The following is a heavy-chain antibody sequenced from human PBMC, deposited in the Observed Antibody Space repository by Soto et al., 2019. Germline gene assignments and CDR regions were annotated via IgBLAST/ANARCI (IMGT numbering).Heavy chain of an antibody. Sequence: QVQLVASGGGVVQPGRSLRLSCATSGFTFSAYGFHWVRQTPGKGLEWVAIIWDDGSNEDYGDSVKGRFTISRDTSKNTVYRQMNNLRVEDTGVYFCGRGDSSLIDYWGQGTLVTVSS. CDR1: GFTFSAYG. CDR2: IWDDGSNE. V-gene: IGHV3-33*01. D-gene: IGHD6-13*01. J-gene: IGHJ4*02. CDR3: GRGDSSLIDY.